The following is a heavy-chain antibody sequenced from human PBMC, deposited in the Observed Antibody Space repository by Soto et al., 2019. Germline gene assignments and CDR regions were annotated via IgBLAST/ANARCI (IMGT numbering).Heavy chain of an antibody. V-gene: IGHV4-34*01. CDR2: VNHSGST. J-gene: IGHJ4*02. D-gene: IGHD1-1*01. CDR1: GGSLSGYY. Sequence: SETLSLTCAVYGGSLSGYYWTWIRQPPGKGLEWIGEVNHSGSTKYNPSLKSRVTISVDTSKNQFSLKLSSVTAADTAVYYCARDFDGTSPFDYWGQGTLVTVSS. CDR3: ARDFDGTSPFDY.